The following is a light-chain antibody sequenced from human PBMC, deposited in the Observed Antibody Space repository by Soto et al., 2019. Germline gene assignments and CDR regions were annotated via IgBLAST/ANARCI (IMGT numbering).Light chain of an antibody. CDR2: EGS. CDR1: SNDVGSYNL. Sequence: QSALTQPASVSGSPGQSITISCTGTSNDVGSYNLVSWYQQHPGKAPKLMIYEGSKRPSGVSNRFSGSKSGNTASLTISGLQAEDEADYYCSSYAGSSTWVFGGGTKLTVL. J-gene: IGLJ3*02. CDR3: SSYAGSSTWV. V-gene: IGLV2-23*01.